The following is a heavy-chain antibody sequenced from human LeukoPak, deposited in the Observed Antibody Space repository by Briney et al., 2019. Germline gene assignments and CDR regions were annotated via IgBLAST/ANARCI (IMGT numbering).Heavy chain of an antibody. CDR1: GFTFSSYA. CDR3: VKGGYCSSTSCYHRMSY. D-gene: IGHD2-2*03. CDR2: ISSNGGST. Sequence: PGGSLRLSCSASGFTFSSYAMHWVRQAPGKGLEYVSAISSNGGSTYYADSVKGIFTISRDNSKNTLYLQMSSLRAEDTAVYYCVKGGYCSSTSCYHRMSYWGQGTLVTVSS. J-gene: IGHJ4*02. V-gene: IGHV3-64D*06.